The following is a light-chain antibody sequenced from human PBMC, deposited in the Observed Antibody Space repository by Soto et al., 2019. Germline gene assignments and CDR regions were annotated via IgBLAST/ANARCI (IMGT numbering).Light chain of an antibody. J-gene: IGKJ4*01. Sequence: IVLTQSPATLSLSPGERATLSCRASQSVSKYLAWYQQKPGQAPRLLIYSASNRATGIPVRFTGSGSGTDFTLTISSLEPEDFAVYYCQQRSNWPLTFGGGTKVDI. V-gene: IGKV3-11*01. CDR1: QSVSKY. CDR2: SAS. CDR3: QQRSNWPLT.